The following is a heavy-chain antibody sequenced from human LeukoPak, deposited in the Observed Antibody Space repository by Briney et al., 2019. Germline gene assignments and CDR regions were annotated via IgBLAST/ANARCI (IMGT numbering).Heavy chain of an antibody. V-gene: IGHV3-23*01. CDR1: GFTFSSYA. Sequence: GGSLRLSCAASGFTFSSYAMSWVRQAPGKGLEWVSAISGSGGSTNYADSVKGRFTISRDNSKNTLYLQMNSLRAEDTAVYYCAKQGRDWLRDYYYYMDVWGKGTTVTISS. J-gene: IGHJ6*03. CDR3: AKQGRDWLRDYYYYMDV. D-gene: IGHD3-9*01. CDR2: ISGSGGST.